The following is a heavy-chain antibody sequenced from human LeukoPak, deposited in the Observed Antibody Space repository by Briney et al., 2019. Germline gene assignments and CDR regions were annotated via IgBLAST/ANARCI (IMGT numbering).Heavy chain of an antibody. D-gene: IGHD3-16*02. CDR2: ISVYNGKT. J-gene: IGHJ4*02. CDR1: GYTFSSYG. CDR3: ARDQYDSVWDSHRPYFDY. V-gene: IGHV1-18*01. Sequence: ASVKVSCKASGYTFSSYGISWVRQAPGQGLEWMGWISVYNGKTKYAQNFQGRVTLTTDTFTSTAYMEVTSLRSDDTVVYYCARDQYDSVWDSHRPYFDYWGQGTLVTVSS.